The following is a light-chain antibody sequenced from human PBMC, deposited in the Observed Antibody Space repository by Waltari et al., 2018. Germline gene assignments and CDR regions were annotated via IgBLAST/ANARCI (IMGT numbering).Light chain of an antibody. Sequence: VFTQSPGNLSLSTVERATLSCRASQSVSSSYLAGYKQKPGQAPRLLIYGASSMATGIPDRVSGSGSETDFTLTISRLEPEDFAVYYCQQYGSSQFTFGPGTKVDIK. J-gene: IGKJ3*01. CDR1: QSVSSSY. CDR2: GAS. CDR3: QQYGSSQFT. V-gene: IGKV3-20*01.